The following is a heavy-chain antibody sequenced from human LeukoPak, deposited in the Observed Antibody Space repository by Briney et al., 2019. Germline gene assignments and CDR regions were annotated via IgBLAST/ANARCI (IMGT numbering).Heavy chain of an antibody. J-gene: IGHJ6*03. CDR3: ARGCSSTSCYTGIATMDV. CDR2: INPSGGST. CDR1: GYTFTSYY. V-gene: IGHV1-46*03. D-gene: IGHD2-2*02. Sequence: KPGASVKVSCKASGYTFTSYYMHWVRQAPGQGLEWMGIINPSGGSTSYAQKFQGRVTMTRDTSTSTVYMELSSLRSEDTAVYYCARGCSSTSCYTGIATMDVWGKGTTVTVSS.